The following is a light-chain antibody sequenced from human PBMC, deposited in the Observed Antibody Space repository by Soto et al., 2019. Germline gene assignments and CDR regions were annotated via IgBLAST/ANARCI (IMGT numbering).Light chain of an antibody. V-gene: IGKV3-20*01. CDR2: GAS. J-gene: IGKJ5*01. CDR3: QQYGSSIT. CDR1: QSVSNNY. Sequence: EIVLTQSPGTLSLSPGERATLSCRASQSVSNNYLAWYQQKPGQAPRLLIYGASNRATGIPDRFSGSGSGTDFTLTISRLEPEDFAVYYCQQYGSSITFGQGTLLQI.